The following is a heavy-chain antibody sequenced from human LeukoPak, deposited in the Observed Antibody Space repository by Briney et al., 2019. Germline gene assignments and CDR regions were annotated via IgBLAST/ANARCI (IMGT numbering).Heavy chain of an antibody. CDR3: TRDGDTVLTRGYYYYMDV. D-gene: IGHD3-10*01. V-gene: IGHV3-21*01. CDR2: ISTSSSYI. J-gene: IGHJ6*03. CDR1: GFTLSSYS. Sequence: GGSLRLSCAASGFTLSSYSMNWVRQAPGKGLEWVSSISTSSSYIYYADSVKGRFTISRDNAKNSLYLQMNSLRAEDTAVYYCTRDGDTVLTRGYYYYMDVWGKGTTVTVSS.